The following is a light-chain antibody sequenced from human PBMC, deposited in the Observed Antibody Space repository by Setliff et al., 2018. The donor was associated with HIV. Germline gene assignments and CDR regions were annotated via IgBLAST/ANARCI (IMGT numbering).Light chain of an antibody. V-gene: IGLV1-51*01. CDR3: ATWDTALSGWV. CDR2: DVD. Sequence: QSVLTQPPSVSAAPGQNVTISCSGSSSNIGSNYVSWYQQLPGTAPKLLMFDVDKRPSGIPDRFTGSKSGTSATLDITGLQTGDDADYCCATWDTALSGWVFGEGTKVTVL. CDR1: SSNIGSNY. J-gene: IGLJ3*02.